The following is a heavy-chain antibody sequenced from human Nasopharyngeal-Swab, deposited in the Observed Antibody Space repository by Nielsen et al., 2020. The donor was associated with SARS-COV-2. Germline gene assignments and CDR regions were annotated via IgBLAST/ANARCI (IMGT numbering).Heavy chain of an antibody. CDR1: GGSISSSTYY. D-gene: IGHD3-9*01. CDR3: ARAGVDISTGSSGGCFDY. J-gene: IGHJ4*02. Sequence: SETLSLTCTVSGGSISSSTYYWSWIRQPPGKGLEWIGEIYHSGSTNYNPSLKSRVTISADTSKNQLSLKLRSVTAADTAIYYCARAGVDISTGSSGGCFDYWGQGTLITVSS. CDR2: IYHSGST. V-gene: IGHV4-39*01.